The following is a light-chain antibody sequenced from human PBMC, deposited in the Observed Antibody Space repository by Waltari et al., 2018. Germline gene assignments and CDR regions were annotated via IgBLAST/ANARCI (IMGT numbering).Light chain of an antibody. Sequence: QSVLTQPPSASGTPGQRVTISCSGSSSNIGSNTVNWYQQLPGTAPKLFIYTNNQRPSGVPDRFSGSKSGTSASLAISGLRSEDEADYYCAAWDDSLNVVLFGGGTKLTVL. J-gene: IGLJ2*01. CDR3: AAWDDSLNVVL. V-gene: IGLV1-44*01. CDR2: TNN. CDR1: SSNIGSNT.